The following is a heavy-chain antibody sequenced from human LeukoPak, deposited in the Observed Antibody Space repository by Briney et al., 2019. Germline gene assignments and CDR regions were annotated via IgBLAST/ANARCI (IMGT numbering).Heavy chain of an antibody. D-gene: IGHD3-16*01. V-gene: IGHV1-8*01. CDR2: MNPNNGDT. CDR1: GYTFTTYD. Sequence: ASVKVSCKASGYTFTTYDINWVRQVPGQGLEWVGWMNPNNGDTGYAQKFQGRVTITRDTSKTTVYMELRSLTSEDTAIFYCARGQWGSYGSWYFDYWGQGSLVIVSS. J-gene: IGHJ4*02. CDR3: ARGQWGSYGSWYFDY.